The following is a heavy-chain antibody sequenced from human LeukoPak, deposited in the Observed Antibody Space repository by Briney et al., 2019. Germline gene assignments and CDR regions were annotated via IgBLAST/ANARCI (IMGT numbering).Heavy chain of an antibody. CDR2: IYYSGRT. CDR3: AREGYYYDSSGSRHFDY. Sequence: SETLSLTCTVSGGSISSYYWSWIRQPPGKGLEWIGYIYYSGRTNYNPSLKSRVTISVDTSKNQFSLKLSSVTAADAAVYYCAREGYYYDSSGSRHFDYWGQGTLVTVSS. V-gene: IGHV4-59*01. D-gene: IGHD3-22*01. J-gene: IGHJ4*02. CDR1: GGSISSYY.